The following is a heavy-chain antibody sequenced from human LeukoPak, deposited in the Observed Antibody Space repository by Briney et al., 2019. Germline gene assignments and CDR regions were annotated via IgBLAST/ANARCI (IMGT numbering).Heavy chain of an antibody. Sequence: GASVKVSCKASGYTLTRYAMNWVRQAPGQGLEWMGWINTNTGNPTYVQGFTGRFVFSLDTSVSTAYLQISSLKAEDTAVYYCARDPPRVGMISSSGSAYWGQGTLVTVSS. CDR2: INTNTGNP. D-gene: IGHD3-22*01. J-gene: IGHJ4*02. CDR3: ARDPPRVGMISSSGSAY. CDR1: GYTLTRYA. V-gene: IGHV7-4-1*02.